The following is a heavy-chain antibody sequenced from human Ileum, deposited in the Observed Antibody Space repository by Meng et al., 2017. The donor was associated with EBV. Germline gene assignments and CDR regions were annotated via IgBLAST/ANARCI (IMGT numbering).Heavy chain of an antibody. CDR2: ISTYNGDT. CDR1: GYIFSIHA. D-gene: IGHD3-10*01. CDR3: ARDPSNSAGRRTYFDY. Sequence: QVSLVQSGAEVKKPGASVKVSCKTSGYIFSIHAISWLRQAPGQGLEWMGWISTYNGDTNYEQKLQDRVTITTDTSTSTAYMELRSLRSDDTAMYYCARDPSNSAGRRTYFDYWGQGTLVTVSS. J-gene: IGHJ4*02. V-gene: IGHV1-18*01.